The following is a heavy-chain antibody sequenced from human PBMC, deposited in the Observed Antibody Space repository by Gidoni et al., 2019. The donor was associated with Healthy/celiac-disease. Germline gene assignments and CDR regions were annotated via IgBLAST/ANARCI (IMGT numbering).Heavy chain of an antibody. Sequence: VRQAPGKGREGVAVICYDGSNKYYADSVKGRFTISRDNSKNTLYLQMNSLRAEDTAVYYCARVDDSSGYFAFDIWGQGTMVTVSS. CDR3: ARVDDSSGYFAFDI. D-gene: IGHD3-22*01. J-gene: IGHJ3*02. V-gene: IGHV3-33*01. CDR2: ICYDGSNK.